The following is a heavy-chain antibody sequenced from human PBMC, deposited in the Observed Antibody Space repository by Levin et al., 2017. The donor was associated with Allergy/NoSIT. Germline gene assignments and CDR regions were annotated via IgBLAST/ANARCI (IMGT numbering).Heavy chain of an antibody. CDR2: IYPGDSDT. V-gene: IGHV5-51*01. D-gene: IGHD3-10*01. CDR3: ARQKELLWFGDPPHTGFDP. J-gene: IGHJ5*02. Sequence: GGSLRLSCKGSGYSFTSYWIGWVRQMPGKGLEWMGIIYPGDSDTRYSPSFQGQVTISADKSISTAYLQWSSLKASDTAMYYCARQKELLWFGDPPHTGFDPWGQGTLVTVSS. CDR1: GYSFTSYW.